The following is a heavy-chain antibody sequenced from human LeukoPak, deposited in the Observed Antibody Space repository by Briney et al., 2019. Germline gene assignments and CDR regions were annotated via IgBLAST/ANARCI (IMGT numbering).Heavy chain of an antibody. Sequence: SETLSLTCTVSGVSVSSGSYYWSWIRQPPGKGLEWIGYIYYSGSTNYNPSLKSRVTISVDTSKNQFSLKLSSVTAADTAAYYCIGSRAGHHYYYGMDVWGQGTTVTVSS. D-gene: IGHD4/OR15-4a*01. V-gene: IGHV4-61*01. CDR2: IYYSGST. CDR1: GVSVSSGSYY. CDR3: IGSRAGHHYYYGMDV. J-gene: IGHJ6*02.